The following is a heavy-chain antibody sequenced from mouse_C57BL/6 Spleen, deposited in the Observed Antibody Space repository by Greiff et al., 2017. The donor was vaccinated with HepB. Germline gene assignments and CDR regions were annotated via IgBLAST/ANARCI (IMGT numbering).Heavy chain of an antibody. J-gene: IGHJ4*01. Sequence: EVKLQESGPGLVKPSQSLSLTCSVSGYSITSGYYWNWIRQFPGNKLEWMGYISYDGSNNYNPSLKNRITITRDTSKNQFFLKLNSVTTEDTATYYCARDHTTAAMDYWGQGTSVTVSS. CDR3: ARDHTTAAMDY. V-gene: IGHV3-6*01. D-gene: IGHD1-2*01. CDR1: GYSITSGYY. CDR2: ISYDGSN.